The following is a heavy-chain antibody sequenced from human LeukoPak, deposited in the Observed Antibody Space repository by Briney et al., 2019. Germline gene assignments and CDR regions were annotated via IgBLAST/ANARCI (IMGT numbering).Heavy chain of an antibody. J-gene: IGHJ3*02. Sequence: SVKVSCKASGYTFTSYGISWVRQAPGQGLEWMGRIIPIFGTANYAQKFQGRVTITTDESTSTAYMELSSLRSEDTAVYYCARGGVEMATIGGAFDIWGQGTMVTVSS. D-gene: IGHD5-24*01. V-gene: IGHV1-69*05. CDR2: IIPIFGTA. CDR1: GYTFTSYG. CDR3: ARGGVEMATIGGAFDI.